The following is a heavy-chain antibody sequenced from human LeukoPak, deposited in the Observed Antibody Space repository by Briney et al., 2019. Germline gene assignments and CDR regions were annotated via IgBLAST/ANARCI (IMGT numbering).Heavy chain of an antibody. J-gene: IGHJ6*02. V-gene: IGHV4-39*01. CDR2: IYYSGST. D-gene: IGHD2-2*01. Sequence: SETLSLTCTVSGGSISSYYWGWIRQPPGKGLEWIGSIYYSGSTYYNASLKSRVTISVDTSKNQFSLKLSSVTAADMAVYYCARYCSSTSCYYYGMDVWGQGTTVTVSS. CDR3: ARYCSSTSCYYYGMDV. CDR1: GGSISSYY.